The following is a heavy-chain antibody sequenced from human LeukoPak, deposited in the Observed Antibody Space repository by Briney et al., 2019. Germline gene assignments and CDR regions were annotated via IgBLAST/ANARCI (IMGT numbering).Heavy chain of an antibody. CDR2: IRYDGSNR. CDR1: GFTFSSYG. J-gene: IGHJ3*02. D-gene: IGHD2-21*01. CDR3: AKDFDCGGDCYIGAFDI. V-gene: IGHV3-30*02. Sequence: PGGSLRLSCAASGFTFSSYGMHWVRQAPGKGLEWVAFIRYDGSNRYYADSVKGRFTISRDNSKNTLYLQMSSLRAEDTAVYYCAKDFDCGGDCYIGAFDIWGQGTMVTVSS.